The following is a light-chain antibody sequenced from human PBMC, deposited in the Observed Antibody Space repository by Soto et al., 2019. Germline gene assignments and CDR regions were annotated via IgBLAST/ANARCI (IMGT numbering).Light chain of an antibody. Sequence: EIVMTQSPDTLSVSPGERATLSCRASQSVSIDLAWYQQTPGQAPRLLIYDASNRATGIPARFSGSGSGTDFTLTISSLEPEDFAVYYCQQRSTSWTFGQGTKVDI. J-gene: IGKJ1*01. CDR1: QSVSID. CDR3: QQRSTSWT. CDR2: DAS. V-gene: IGKV3-11*01.